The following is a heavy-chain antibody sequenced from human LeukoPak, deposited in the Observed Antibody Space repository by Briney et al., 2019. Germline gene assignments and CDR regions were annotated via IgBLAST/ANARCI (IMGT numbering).Heavy chain of an antibody. CDR3: AKDHTLRAGDRDAFDI. CDR2: IGYGGTNK. CDR1: GFTLSRYG. J-gene: IGHJ3*02. V-gene: IGHV3-30*02. Sequence: GGSLRLSCAASGFTLSRYGMHCARQAPGKALEWVAFIGYGGTNKEYADSVKGRFTISRDNSKNTVYLLMNSLRAEDTAVYYCAKDHTLRAGDRDAFDIWGQGTMVTVSS. D-gene: IGHD2-21*01.